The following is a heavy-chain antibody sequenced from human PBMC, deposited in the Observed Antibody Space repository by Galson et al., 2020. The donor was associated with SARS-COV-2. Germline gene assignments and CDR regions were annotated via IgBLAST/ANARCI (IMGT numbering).Heavy chain of an antibody. CDR2: IKSKTDGGTT. D-gene: IGHD2-2*01. J-gene: IGHJ3*02. Sequence: GESLKISCAASGFTFSNAWMSWVRQAPGKGLEWVGRIKSKTDGGTTDYAAPVKGRFTISRDDSKNTLYLQMNSLKTEDTAVYYCTTEGPYCSSTSCYAGVDAFDIWGQGTMVTVSS. CDR3: TTEGPYCSSTSCYAGVDAFDI. V-gene: IGHV3-15*01. CDR1: GFTFSNAW.